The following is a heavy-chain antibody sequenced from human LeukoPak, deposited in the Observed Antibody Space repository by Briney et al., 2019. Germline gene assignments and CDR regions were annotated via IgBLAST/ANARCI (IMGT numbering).Heavy chain of an antibody. V-gene: IGHV3-48*01. D-gene: IGHD2-21*02. J-gene: IGHJ6*02. CDR1: RFTFSSYS. CDR2: ISGGSGSI. Sequence: GGSLRPSCAASRFTFSSYSMNWVRQAPGKRLEWLSYISGGSGSIIHADSVRGRFTISRDDAMNSLYLQMNSLRAEDTAVYYCARDCRPYCASSSYYHMDVWGQGTTVTVSS. CDR3: ARDCRPYCASSSYYHMDV.